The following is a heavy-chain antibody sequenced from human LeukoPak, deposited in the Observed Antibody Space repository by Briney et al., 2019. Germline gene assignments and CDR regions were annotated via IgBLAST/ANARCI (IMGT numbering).Heavy chain of an antibody. V-gene: IGHV5-51*01. Sequence: GESLKISCKVSGYSFTGYWIGWVRRMPGKGLEWMGIISGTRYSPSFQGQVTISADRSINTAYLQWSSLKASDTAMYYCARLIGGGPNYYGMDVWGQGTTVTVPS. D-gene: IGHD3-10*01. CDR1: GYSFTGYW. CDR3: ARLIGGGPNYYGMDV. CDR2: ISGT. J-gene: IGHJ6*02.